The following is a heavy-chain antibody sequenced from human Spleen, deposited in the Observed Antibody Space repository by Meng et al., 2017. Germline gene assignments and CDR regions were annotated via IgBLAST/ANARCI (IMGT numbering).Heavy chain of an antibody. Sequence: SVKVSCMAPVGIFSNYVIGRVRQAPGQGLEWLGGINAVFGTTNYAQKFQGRVTITTDESTSTVYMELTRLTSEDTAVYFCARKAGNCVSAACYSLDFWGQGTLVTVSS. D-gene: IGHD2-15*01. V-gene: IGHV1-69*05. J-gene: IGHJ4*02. CDR3: ARKAGNCVSAACYSLDF. CDR1: VGIFSNYV. CDR2: INAVFGTT.